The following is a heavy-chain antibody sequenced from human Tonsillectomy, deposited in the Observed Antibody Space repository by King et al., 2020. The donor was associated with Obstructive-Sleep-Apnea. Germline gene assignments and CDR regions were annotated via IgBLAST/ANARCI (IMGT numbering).Heavy chain of an antibody. CDR3: ARGAVAADI. CDR1: GGSISSGGYS. J-gene: IGHJ3*02. D-gene: IGHD6-19*01. Sequence: QLQESGSGLVKPSQTLSLTCAVSGGSISSGGYSWSWIRQAPGKGLEWIGYIYHSGITYYNPSLKSRVTISVDRYKNQFSLKLSSVTAADTAVYYCARGAVAADIWGQGTMVTVSS. CDR2: IYHSGIT. V-gene: IGHV4-30-2*01.